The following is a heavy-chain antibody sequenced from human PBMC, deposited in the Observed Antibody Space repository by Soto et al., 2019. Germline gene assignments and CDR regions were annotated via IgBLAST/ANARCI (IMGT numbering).Heavy chain of an antibody. V-gene: IGHV4-4*02. J-gene: IGHJ6*02. CDR1: GGSISSSNW. Sequence: SETLSLTCAVSGGSISSSNWWSWVRQPPGKGLEWIGEIYHSGSTNYNPPLKSRVTISVDKSKNQFSLKLSSVTAADTAVYYCARVSGSYYYGMDVWGQGTTVTVSS. D-gene: IGHD1-26*01. CDR3: ARVSGSYYYGMDV. CDR2: IYHSGST.